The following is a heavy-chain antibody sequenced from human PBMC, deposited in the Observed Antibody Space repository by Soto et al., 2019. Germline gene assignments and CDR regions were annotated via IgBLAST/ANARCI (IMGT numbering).Heavy chain of an antibody. D-gene: IGHD5-18*01. V-gene: IGHV1-69*13. CDR2: IIPIFGTA. CDR3: ARVNTAMATGRYFDY. CDR1: GGTFSSYA. Sequence: ASVKVSCKASGGTFSSYAISWVRQAPGQGLEWMGGIIPIFGTANYAQKFQGRVTITADESTSTAYMELSSLRSEDTAVYYCARVNTAMATGRYFDYWGQGTLVTVSS. J-gene: IGHJ4*02.